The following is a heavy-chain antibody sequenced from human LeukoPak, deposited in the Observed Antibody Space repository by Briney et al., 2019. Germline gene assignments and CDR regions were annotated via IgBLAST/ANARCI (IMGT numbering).Heavy chain of an antibody. V-gene: IGHV3-21*01. CDR2: ISSSSSYI. Sequence: GGSLRLSCAASGFTFSSYAMNWVRQAPGKGLEWVSSISSSSSYIYYADSVKGRFTISRDNAKNSLYLQMNSLRAEDTAVYYCARAGTGYCSSTSCYEGEYYFDYWGQGTLVTVSS. J-gene: IGHJ4*02. CDR1: GFTFSSYA. D-gene: IGHD2-2*01. CDR3: ARAGTGYCSSTSCYEGEYYFDY.